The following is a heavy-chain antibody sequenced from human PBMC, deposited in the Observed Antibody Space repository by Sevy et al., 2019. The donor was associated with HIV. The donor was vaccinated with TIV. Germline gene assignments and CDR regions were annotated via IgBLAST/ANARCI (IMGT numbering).Heavy chain of an antibody. CDR2: FFHSGTT. CDR1: GASITTNY. V-gene: IGHV4-59*01. Sequence: SETLSLTCLVSGASITTNYWSWIRQAPGKGLEWIGYFFHSGTTNYNRSLKSRVTISGDTSKNEFSLRLTSVTAADTAVYYCARSRAYPRDSDDGFANWGQGTMVTVSS. D-gene: IGHD2-21*01. CDR3: ARSRAYPRDSDDGFAN. J-gene: IGHJ3*02.